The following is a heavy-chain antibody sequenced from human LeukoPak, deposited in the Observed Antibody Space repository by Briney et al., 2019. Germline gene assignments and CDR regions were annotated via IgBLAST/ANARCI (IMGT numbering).Heavy chain of an antibody. V-gene: IGHV4-59*01. J-gene: IGHJ3*02. Sequence: SETLSLTCTVSGGSISSYYWSWIRQPPGKGLEWIGYIYYSGSTNYNPSLKSRVTISVDTSKNQFPLKLSSVTAADTAVYYCAREGYCSSTSCYERAFDIWGQGTMVTVSS. CDR2: IYYSGST. CDR3: AREGYCSSTSCYERAFDI. D-gene: IGHD2-2*01. CDR1: GGSISSYY.